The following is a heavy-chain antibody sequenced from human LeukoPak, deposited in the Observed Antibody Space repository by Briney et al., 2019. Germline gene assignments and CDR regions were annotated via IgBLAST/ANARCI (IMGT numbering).Heavy chain of an antibody. CDR1: GFTFSSYW. D-gene: IGHD3-10*01. J-gene: IGHJ4*02. Sequence: PGGPLRPSCAPSGFTFSSYWMSWVGQAPGKGRGWVANIKQDGSEKYYVDSAKGRFTISRDNAKNSLYLQMNSLRAEDTAVYYCARDPVGLTYYYGSGSAGFDYWGQGTLVTVSS. V-gene: IGHV3-7*01. CDR2: IKQDGSEK. CDR3: ARDPVGLTYYYGSGSAGFDY.